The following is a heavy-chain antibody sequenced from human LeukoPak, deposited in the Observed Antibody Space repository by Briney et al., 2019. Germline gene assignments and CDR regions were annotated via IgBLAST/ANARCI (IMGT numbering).Heavy chain of an antibody. D-gene: IGHD2-21*02. V-gene: IGHV3-23*01. J-gene: IGHJ4*02. Sequence: GGSLRLSCAASGFNFGAYAMSWVRQAPGKGLEWVSATGSTGGTTYYADSVKGRFTISRDNSKNTLYLQMNSLRGEDTAVYYCAKADSARGVTLKSTIDYWGQGTLVTVSS. CDR2: TGSTGGTT. CDR3: AKADSARGVTLKSTIDY. CDR1: GFNFGAYA.